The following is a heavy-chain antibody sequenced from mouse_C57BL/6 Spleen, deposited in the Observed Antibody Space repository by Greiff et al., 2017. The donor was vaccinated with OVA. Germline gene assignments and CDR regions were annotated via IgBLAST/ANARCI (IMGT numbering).Heavy chain of an antibody. CDR2: INPNNGGT. J-gene: IGHJ3*01. CDR1: GYTFTDYN. Sequence: EVKLVESGPELVKPGASVKMSCKASGYTFTDYNMHWVKQSHGKSLEWIGYINPNNGGTSYNQKFKGKATLTVNKSSSTAYMELRSLTSEDSAVYYCAREGFTTGWFAYWGQGTLVTVSA. D-gene: IGHD1-1*01. CDR3: AREGFTTGWFAY. V-gene: IGHV1-22*01.